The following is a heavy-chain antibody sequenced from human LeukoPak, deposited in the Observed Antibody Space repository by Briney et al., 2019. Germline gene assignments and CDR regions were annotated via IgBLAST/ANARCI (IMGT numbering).Heavy chain of an antibody. D-gene: IGHD6-19*01. Sequence: GGSLRLSCAASGFTFSSYGLHWVRQAPGKGLEWVAFIRYDGSNKYYADSVKGRFTISRDNSKNTLYLQMNSLRAEDTAVYYCAKDQLVAGPFDYWGQGTLVTVSS. CDR2: IRYDGSNK. V-gene: IGHV3-30*02. CDR1: GFTFSSYG. CDR3: AKDQLVAGPFDY. J-gene: IGHJ4*02.